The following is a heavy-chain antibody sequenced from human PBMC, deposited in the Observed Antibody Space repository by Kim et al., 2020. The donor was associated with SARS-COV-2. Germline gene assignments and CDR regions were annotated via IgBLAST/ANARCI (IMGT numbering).Heavy chain of an antibody. J-gene: IGHJ1*01. D-gene: IGHD1-1*01. Sequence: TYYNSPLESRLTISFEPSKNQFSLRLTSVTAADTAVYYCARMLLGSSLDSWGQGTLVTVSS. CDR2: T. V-gene: IGHV4-39*07. CDR3: ARMLLGSSLDS.